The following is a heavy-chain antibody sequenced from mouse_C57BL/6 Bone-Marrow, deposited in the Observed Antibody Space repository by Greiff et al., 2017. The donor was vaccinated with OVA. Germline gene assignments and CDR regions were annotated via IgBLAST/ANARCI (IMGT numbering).Heavy chain of an antibody. CDR2: IDPSDSYP. V-gene: IGHV1-50*01. D-gene: IGHD3-2*02. Sequence: QVQLQQPGAELVKPGASVKLSCKASGYTFTSYWMQWVKQRPGQGLEWIGEIDPSDSYPNYNQKFKGKATLSVDTSTSTAYMHISSLTSEDAAVDYCARDSSGYVDWFAYWGQGTLVTVSA. J-gene: IGHJ3*01. CDR1: GYTFTSYW. CDR3: ARDSSGYVDWFAY.